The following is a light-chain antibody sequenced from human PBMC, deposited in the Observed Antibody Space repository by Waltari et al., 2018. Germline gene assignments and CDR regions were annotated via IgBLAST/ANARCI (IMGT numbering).Light chain of an antibody. CDR2: WAS. J-gene: IGKJ1*01. Sequence: LAWYQQKPGQPPKLLIYWASTRESGVPDRFSGSGSGTDFTLTISSLQAEDVAVYYCQQYYSTPWAFGQGTKVEIK. CDR3: QQYYSTPWA. V-gene: IGKV4-1*01.